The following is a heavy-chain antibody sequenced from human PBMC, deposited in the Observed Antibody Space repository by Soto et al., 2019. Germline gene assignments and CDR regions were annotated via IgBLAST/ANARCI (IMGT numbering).Heavy chain of an antibody. CDR2: VSTDGGNT. V-gene: IGHV3-23*01. CDR3: AKDGGSVCSGGTCYFQAPDY. J-gene: IGHJ4*02. Sequence: EVQLLESGGGLVQPGGSLRLSCAASGFTFSNYAITWVRQAPGKGLDWISSVSTDGGNTYYADSVKGRFTISRDNSKNTLSVQMDSLRVEDTALYYCAKDGGSVCSGGTCYFQAPDYWGQGTLVTVSS. CDR1: GFTFSNYA. D-gene: IGHD2-15*01.